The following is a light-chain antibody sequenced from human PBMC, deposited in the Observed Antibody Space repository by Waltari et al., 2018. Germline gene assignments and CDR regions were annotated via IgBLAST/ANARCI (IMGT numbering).Light chain of an antibody. V-gene: IGLV1-47*01. J-gene: IGLJ3*02. CDR1: RPIIGSQY. CDR2: RNN. Sequence: QSVLPPPPSASGTPGPRVTRSCSGTRPIIGSQYVSGYQQLPGTAPKLPSYRNNQRPSGVPDLFSGSKSGTSASLAISGLRSEDEADYHCAVWDDSLSAWVCGGGTKLTVL. CDR3: AVWDDSLSAWV.